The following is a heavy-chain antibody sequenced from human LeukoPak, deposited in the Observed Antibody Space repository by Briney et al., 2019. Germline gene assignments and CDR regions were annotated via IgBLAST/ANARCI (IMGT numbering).Heavy chain of an antibody. J-gene: IGHJ4*02. CDR3: ARDHCSGGSCLGGH. Sequence: ASVKVSCKTSGYTFTGYYLFWVRQAPGQGLEWMGWINPNSGGTNYAQRFQGRVTLTRDTSISTAYMELSRLRSDDTAVYYCARDHCSGGSCLGGHWGQGTLVTVSS. V-gene: IGHV1-2*02. D-gene: IGHD2-15*01. CDR2: INPNSGGT. CDR1: GYTFTGYY.